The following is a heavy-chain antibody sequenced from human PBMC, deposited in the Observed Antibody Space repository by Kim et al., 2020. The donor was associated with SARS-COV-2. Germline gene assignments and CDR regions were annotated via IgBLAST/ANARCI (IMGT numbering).Heavy chain of an antibody. J-gene: IGHJ4*02. V-gene: IGHV4-34*01. D-gene: IGHD6-13*01. CDR1: GGSFSGYY. Sequence: SETLSLTCAVYGGSFSGYYWSWIRQPPGKGLEWIGEINHSGSTNYNPSLKSRVTISVDTSKNQFSLKLSSVTAADTAVYYCARSRPIAAAGFIPKNDYWGQGTLVTVSS. CDR2: INHSGST. CDR3: ARSRPIAAAGFIPKNDY.